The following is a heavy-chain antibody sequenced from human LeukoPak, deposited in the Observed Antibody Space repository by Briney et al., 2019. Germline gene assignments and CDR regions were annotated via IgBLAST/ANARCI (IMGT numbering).Heavy chain of an antibody. CDR3: ARDYSSSWHDAFGI. CDR1: GFTFSSYG. Sequence: GGSLRLSCAASGFTFSSYGMHWVRQAPGKGLEWVSVIYSGGSTYYADSVKGRFTISRDNSKNTLYLQMNSLRAEDTAVYYCARDYSSSWHDAFGIWGQGTMVTVSS. CDR2: IYSGGST. J-gene: IGHJ3*02. V-gene: IGHV3-53*01. D-gene: IGHD6-13*01.